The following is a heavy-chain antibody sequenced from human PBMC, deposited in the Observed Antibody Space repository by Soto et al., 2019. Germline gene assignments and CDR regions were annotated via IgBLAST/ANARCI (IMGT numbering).Heavy chain of an antibody. J-gene: IGHJ4*02. D-gene: IGHD3-22*01. CDR1: GFTFNKYA. CDR2: ISGSGGST. V-gene: IGHV3-23*01. CDR3: AGYYDSSGYYYPLDY. Sequence: GGSLRLSCVASGFTFNKYALAWVRQAPGKGLEWVSAISGSGGSTYYADSVKGRFTISRDNSENTLYLQMNSLRAEDTAVYYCAGYYDSSGYYYPLDYWGQGTLVTVSS.